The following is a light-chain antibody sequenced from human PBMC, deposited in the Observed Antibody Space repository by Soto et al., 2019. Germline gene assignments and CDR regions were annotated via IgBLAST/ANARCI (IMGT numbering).Light chain of an antibody. V-gene: IGKV3-20*01. Sequence: EIVLTQSPGPLSLSPGERATLSCTASQSVSNNYLAWYQQKPGQPPRLLIYGASSRATGIPDRFSGSGSGTDFTLTISRLEPEEFAGFYCQHYDSLPITFGQGTRLEI. CDR1: QSVSNNY. CDR2: GAS. CDR3: QHYDSLPIT. J-gene: IGKJ5*01.